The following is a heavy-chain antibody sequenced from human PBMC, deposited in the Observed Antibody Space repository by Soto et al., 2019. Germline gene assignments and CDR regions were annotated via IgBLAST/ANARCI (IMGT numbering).Heavy chain of an antibody. CDR3: AREASGSYSD. CDR2: ISYDGSNK. J-gene: IGHJ4*02. Sequence: QVQLVESGGGVVQPGRSLRLSCAASGFTFSSYAMHWARQAPGKGLEWVAVISYDGSNKYYADSVKGRFTISRDNSKNTLYLQMNSLRAEDTAVYYCAREASGSYSDWGQGTLVTVSS. D-gene: IGHD1-26*01. V-gene: IGHV3-30-3*01. CDR1: GFTFSSYA.